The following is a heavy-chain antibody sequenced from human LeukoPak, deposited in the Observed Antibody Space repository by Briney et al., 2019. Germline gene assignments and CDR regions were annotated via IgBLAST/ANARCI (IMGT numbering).Heavy chain of an antibody. D-gene: IGHD6-19*01. CDR2: ISYDGSNK. CDR1: GFTFSSYA. CDR3: ARDLPDGRWLVSYYYYGMDV. V-gene: IGHV3-30-3*01. J-gene: IGHJ6*02. Sequence: GGSLRLSCAASGFTFSSYAMPWVRQAPGKGLEWVAVISYDGSNKYYADSVKGRFTISRDNSKNTLYLQMNSLRAEDTAVYYCARDLPDGRWLVSYYYYGMDVWGQGTTVTVSS.